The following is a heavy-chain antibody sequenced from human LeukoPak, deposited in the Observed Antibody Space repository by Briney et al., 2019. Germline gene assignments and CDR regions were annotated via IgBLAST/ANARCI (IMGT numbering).Heavy chain of an antibody. V-gene: IGHV3-33*01. CDR2: IWNDGSNK. Sequence: RSGGSLRLSCAASGFIFSTYGMHWVRQAPGKGLEWVAVIWNDGSNKYYADSVKGRVTISRDNSKNTLYLQISSLRAQDTAVYYCARDANEWHYFDYWGQGTLVTVSS. CDR3: ARDANEWHYFDY. CDR1: GFIFSTYG. J-gene: IGHJ4*02. D-gene: IGHD3-3*01.